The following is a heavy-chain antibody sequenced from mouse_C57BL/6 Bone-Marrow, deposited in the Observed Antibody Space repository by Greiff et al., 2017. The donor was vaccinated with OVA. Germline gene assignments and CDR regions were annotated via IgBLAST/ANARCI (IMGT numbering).Heavy chain of an antibody. J-gene: IGHJ4*01. D-gene: IGHD2-12*01. CDR2: IYWDDDK. CDR3: ARGGSYDTGGYYAMDY. V-gene: IGHV8-12*01. CDR1: GFSLNTSNMG. Sequence: QVTLKESGPGILQSSQTLSLTCSFSGFSLNTSNMGVSWLRQPSGKGLEWLAHIYWDDDKRYNPSLKSRHTISKQTSSKQVFLKITSVDTADTATYYCARGGSYDTGGYYAMDYWGQGNSVTVSS.